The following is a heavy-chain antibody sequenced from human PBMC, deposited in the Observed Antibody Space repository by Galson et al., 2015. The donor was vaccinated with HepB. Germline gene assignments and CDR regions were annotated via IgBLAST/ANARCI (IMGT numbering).Heavy chain of an antibody. CDR2: ISSSSNYI. J-gene: IGHJ4*02. CDR1: GFTFSSYS. Sequence: SLRLSCAASGFTFSSYSMNWVRQAPGKGLEWVSSISSSSNYIYHADSVKGRFTISRDNAKNSLYLQMNSLRTEDTALYYCAKDNFDYWGQGTLVTVSS. V-gene: IGHV3-21*04. CDR3: AKDNFDY.